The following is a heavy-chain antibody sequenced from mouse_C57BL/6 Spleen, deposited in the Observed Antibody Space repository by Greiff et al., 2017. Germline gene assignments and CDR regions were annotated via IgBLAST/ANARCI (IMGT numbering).Heavy chain of an antibody. CDR1: GYTFTSYW. CDR3: ARGTTVVDYYAMDY. CDR2: IDPSDSET. J-gene: IGHJ4*01. D-gene: IGHD1-1*01. V-gene: IGHV1-52*01. Sequence: VQLQQPGAELVRPGSSVKLSCKASGYTFTSYWMHWVKQRPIQGLEWIGNIDPSDSETHYNQKFKDKATLTVDKSSSTAYMQLSSLTSEDSAVYYCARGTTVVDYYAMDYWGQGTSVTVSS.